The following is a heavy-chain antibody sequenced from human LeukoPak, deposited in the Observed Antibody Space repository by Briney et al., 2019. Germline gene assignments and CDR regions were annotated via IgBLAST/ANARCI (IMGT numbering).Heavy chain of an antibody. V-gene: IGHV1-18*01. J-gene: IGHJ4*02. CDR2: ISAYNGNT. CDR3: ARFCSGSYLAYY. CDR1: VYTFTSYG. D-gene: IGHD1-26*01. Sequence: GASVTVSCKASVYTFTSYGMSMVRLAPGPGLEWMGLISAYNGNTNYAQKLQGRVTMTTDTSTSAAYMERRSLRSADTAVCYSARFCSGSYLAYYWGQGTLVTVSS.